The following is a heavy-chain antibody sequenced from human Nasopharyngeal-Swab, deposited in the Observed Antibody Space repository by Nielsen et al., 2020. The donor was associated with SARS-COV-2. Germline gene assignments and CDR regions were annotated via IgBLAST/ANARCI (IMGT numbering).Heavy chain of an antibody. D-gene: IGHD5-12*01. CDR3: VRPEGVATSFKYYFQYGMDV. CDR2: IYPSDSDT. CDR1: GQSFTSYW. V-gene: IGHV5-51*01. J-gene: IGHJ6*02. Sequence: GGSLRLSCKGYGQSFTSYWIGWVRQMPGKGLEYMGIIYPSDSDTRYSPSFQGQVTISADKSISTAYLQWSSLKASDTAMYYCVRPEGVATSFKYYFQYGMDVWGQGTMVTVPS.